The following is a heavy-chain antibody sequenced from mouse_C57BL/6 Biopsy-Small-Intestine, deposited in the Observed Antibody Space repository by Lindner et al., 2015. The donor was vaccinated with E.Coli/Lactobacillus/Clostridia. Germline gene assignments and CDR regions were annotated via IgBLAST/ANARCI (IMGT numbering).Heavy chain of an antibody. D-gene: IGHD2-3*01. CDR1: GYTFTSYG. CDR3: ARPLDGYFDY. Sequence: VQLQESGPELARPGASVKLSCKASGYTFTSYGISWVKQRTGQGLEWIGEIYPRSGNTYYNEKFKGKATLTADKSSSTAYMELRSLTSEDSAVYFCARPLDGYFDYWGQGTTLTVSS. J-gene: IGHJ2*01. V-gene: IGHV1-81*01. CDR2: IYPRSGNT.